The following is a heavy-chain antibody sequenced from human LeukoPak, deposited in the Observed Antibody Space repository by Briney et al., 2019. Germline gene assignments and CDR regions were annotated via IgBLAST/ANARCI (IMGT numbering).Heavy chain of an antibody. Sequence: SVKVSCKASGGTFSSYAISWVRQAPGQGLEWMGGIIPIFGTANYAQKLQGRVTMTTDTSTSTAYMELRSLRSDDTAVYYCARVTRDDSSGYWGQGTLVTVSS. D-gene: IGHD3-22*01. J-gene: IGHJ4*02. V-gene: IGHV1-69*05. CDR2: IIPIFGTA. CDR1: GGTFSSYA. CDR3: ARVTRDDSSGY.